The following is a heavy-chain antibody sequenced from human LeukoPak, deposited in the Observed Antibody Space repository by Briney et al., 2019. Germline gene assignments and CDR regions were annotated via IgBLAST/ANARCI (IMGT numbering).Heavy chain of an antibody. CDR2: INHSGST. Sequence: SETLSLTCAVYGGSFSGYYWSWIRQPPGKGLEWIGEINHSGSTNYNPSLKSRVTISVDTSKNQFSLKLSSVTAADTAVYYCARGFRITMIKRALKAFDIWGQGTTVTVSS. CDR1: GGSFSGYY. V-gene: IGHV4-34*01. CDR3: ARGFRITMIKRALKAFDI. J-gene: IGHJ3*02. D-gene: IGHD3-22*01.